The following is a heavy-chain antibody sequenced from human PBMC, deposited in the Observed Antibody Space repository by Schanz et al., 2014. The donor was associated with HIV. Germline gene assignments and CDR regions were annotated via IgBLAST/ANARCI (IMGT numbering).Heavy chain of an antibody. V-gene: IGHV3-30*18. J-gene: IGHJ4*02. Sequence: QVQLVESGGGVVQPGRSLRLSCAGSGFSFDTFGIHWVRQAPGKGLEWLAVISYDGRNKKFANSVKGRFTISRDNSKNTVYLQAKSLRPEDTAVYYCAKPEYDSSGNSQSHFDYWGQGTLVTVSS. D-gene: IGHD3-22*01. CDR1: GFSFDTFG. CDR3: AKPEYDSSGNSQSHFDY. CDR2: ISYDGRNK.